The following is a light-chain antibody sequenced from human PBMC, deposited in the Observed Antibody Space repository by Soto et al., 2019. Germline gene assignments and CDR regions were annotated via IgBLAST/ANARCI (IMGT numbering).Light chain of an antibody. J-gene: IGLJ3*02. CDR3: CSHTTSGTLWV. CDR2: DVT. Sequence: QSALTQPASVSGSPGQSITISCIGTSSDIGGYNYVSWYQQYPGKAPKLMVYDVTDRPSGVSSRFSGSKSGNTASLTISGLQAEDEADYYCCSHTTSGTLWVFGGGTKLTVL. V-gene: IGLV2-14*01. CDR1: SSDIGGYNY.